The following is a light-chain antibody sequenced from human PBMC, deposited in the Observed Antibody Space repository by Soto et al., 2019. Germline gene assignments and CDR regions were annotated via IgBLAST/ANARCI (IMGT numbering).Light chain of an antibody. CDR3: SSYTTSTTLI. Sequence: QSALAQPASVSGSPGQSITISCTGTSSDVGGYNSVSWYQQHPGHPGKAPKLIIYDVNIRPSGVSNRFSGSKSDNTASLTISGLQPEDEADYYCSSYTTSTTLIFGGGTKLTVL. CDR1: SSDVGGYNS. CDR2: DVN. V-gene: IGLV2-14*01. J-gene: IGLJ2*01.